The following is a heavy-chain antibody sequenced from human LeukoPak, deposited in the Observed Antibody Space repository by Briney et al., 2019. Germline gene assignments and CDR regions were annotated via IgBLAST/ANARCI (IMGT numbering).Heavy chain of an antibody. D-gene: IGHD3-9*01. CDR3: AKDGRYFDWLLWYFDN. V-gene: IGHV3-30*02. CDR2: IRYDGGSK. Sequence: GGSLRLSCAASGFTFSSYGMHWVRQAPGKGLEWVAFIRYDGGSKSYTDSVKGRFTISRDNSKNALFLQMNSLRAEDTAVYYCAKDGRYFDWLLWYFDNWGQGTLATVSS. CDR1: GFTFSSYG. J-gene: IGHJ4*02.